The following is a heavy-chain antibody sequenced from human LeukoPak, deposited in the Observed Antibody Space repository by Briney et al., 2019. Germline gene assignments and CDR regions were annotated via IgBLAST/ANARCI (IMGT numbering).Heavy chain of an antibody. D-gene: IGHD2-2*01. Sequence: LVKVSCKASGGTFSSYAISWVRQAPGQGLEWMGRIIPILGIANYAQKFQGRVTITADKSTSTAYMELSSLRSEDTAVYYCAREYCSSTSCYLAYYDSSGYYRYYYYYGMDVWGQGTTVTVSS. CDR2: IIPILGIA. CDR1: GGTFSSYA. J-gene: IGHJ6*02. V-gene: IGHV1-69*04. CDR3: AREYCSSTSCYLAYYDSSGYYRYYYYYGMDV.